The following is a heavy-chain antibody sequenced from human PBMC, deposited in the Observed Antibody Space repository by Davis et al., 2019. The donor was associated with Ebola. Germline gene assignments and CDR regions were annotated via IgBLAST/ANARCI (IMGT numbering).Heavy chain of an antibody. CDR2: IYSSGAT. V-gene: IGHV4-59*01. CDR1: GGSISNYY. Sequence: SETLSLTCTVSGGSISNYYWHWIRQPPGKGLEWIGYIYSSGATNYNPSLKSRVTISVDTSKNQFSLQVNSVTAADTAVYYCASNVRSRADILIGYGGWFDPWGQGTLVTVSS. J-gene: IGHJ5*02. CDR3: ASNVRSRADILIGYGGWFDP. D-gene: IGHD3-9*01.